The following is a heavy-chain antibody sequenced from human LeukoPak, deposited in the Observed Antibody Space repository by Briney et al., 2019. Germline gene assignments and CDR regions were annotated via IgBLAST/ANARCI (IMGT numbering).Heavy chain of an antibody. CDR2: IYYSGST. D-gene: IGHD5-18*01. J-gene: IGHJ4*02. CDR1: GGSISSYY. Sequence: SETLSLTCTVSGGSISSYYWSWIRQPPGKGLEWIGYIYYSGSTNYNPSLKSRVTISVDTSKNQFSLKLSSVTAADTAVYYCARIGVGYSYGPLHYWGQGTLVTVSS. V-gene: IGHV4-59*01. CDR3: ARIGVGYSYGPLHY.